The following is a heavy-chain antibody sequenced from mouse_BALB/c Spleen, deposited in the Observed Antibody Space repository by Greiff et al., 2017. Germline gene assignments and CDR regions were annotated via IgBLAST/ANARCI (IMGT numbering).Heavy chain of an antibody. CDR2: ISSGSSTI. V-gene: IGHV5-17*02. J-gene: IGHJ2*01. CDR1: GFTFSSFG. Sequence: EVKLEESGGGLVQPGGSRKLSCAASGFTFSSFGMHWVRQAPEKGLEWVAYISSGSSTIYYADTVKGRFTISRDNPKNTLFLQMTSLRSEDTAMYYCARSPRGYYFDYWGQGTTLTVSS. CDR3: ARSPRGYYFDY. D-gene: IGHD3-3*01.